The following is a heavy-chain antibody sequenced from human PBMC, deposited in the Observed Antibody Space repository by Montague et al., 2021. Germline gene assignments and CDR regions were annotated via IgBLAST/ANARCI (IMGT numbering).Heavy chain of an antibody. D-gene: IGHD6-13*01. V-gene: IGHV3-74*01. CDR3: ARNLASAAPGAFDI. CDR1: GFSFSSYW. Sequence: FLRLSCAASGFSFSSYWMHWVRQAPGKGLLWVSRITLDGSSTTFADSVKVRFPTSRDNAKATLYLQLNSLRVEDTAVYYCARNLASAAPGAFDIWGQGTMVTVSS. J-gene: IGHJ3*02. CDR2: ITLDGSST.